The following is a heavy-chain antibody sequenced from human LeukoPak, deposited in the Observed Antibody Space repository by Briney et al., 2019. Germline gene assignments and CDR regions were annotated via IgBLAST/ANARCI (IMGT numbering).Heavy chain of an antibody. D-gene: IGHD3-22*01. CDR2: IRSEAYSGTT. Sequence: GGSLRLSCSASGFTFRDYTVSWFRQAPGKGLEWVGLIRSEAYSGTTEYATSVKDRFTISRDDSNSIAYLHMNSLKTEDTAVYYCTDSSGYLLPDYWGQGTLVTVSS. CDR3: TDSSGYLLPDY. CDR1: GFTFRDYT. J-gene: IGHJ4*02. V-gene: IGHV3-49*03.